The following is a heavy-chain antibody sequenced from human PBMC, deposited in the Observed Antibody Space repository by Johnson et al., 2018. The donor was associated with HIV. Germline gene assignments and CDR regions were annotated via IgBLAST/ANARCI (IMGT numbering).Heavy chain of an antibody. CDR2: IKEDGSEK. Sequence: EKLVESGGGLVKPGGSLRLSCAASGFTFSDYYMSWIRQAPGKGLEWVANIKEDGSEKYYVDSLKGRFTISRDNAKNSLYLQMNSLRGEDTAVYYCASGANSSSLSFDIGGQGTMVTVAS. J-gene: IGHJ3*02. D-gene: IGHD6-6*01. V-gene: IGHV3-7*01. CDR1: GFTFSDYY. CDR3: ASGANSSSLSFDI.